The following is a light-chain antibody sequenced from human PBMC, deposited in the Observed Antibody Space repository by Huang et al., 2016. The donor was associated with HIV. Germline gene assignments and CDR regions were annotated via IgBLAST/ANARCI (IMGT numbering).Light chain of an antibody. V-gene: IGKV3-11*01. CDR2: NAS. CDR3: QQRSNSLT. CDR1: QSLNNF. J-gene: IGKJ4*01. Sequence: EVVLTQSPATLSWSPGERATLSCRASQSLNNFLAWFQQKPGQAPRLLIYNASSRATGIPARFSGNGSGTDFTLTISSLRPEDFAVYYCQQRSNSLTFGGGTRVEI.